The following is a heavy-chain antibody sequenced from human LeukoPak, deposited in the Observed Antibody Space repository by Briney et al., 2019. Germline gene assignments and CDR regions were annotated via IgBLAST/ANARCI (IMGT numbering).Heavy chain of an antibody. CDR3: ARHSTDYDILTYHFDY. J-gene: IGHJ4*02. CDR1: GYTFTSYG. V-gene: IGHV1-18*04. CDR2: ISAYNGNT. Sequence: ASVKVSCKASGYTFTSYGISWVRQAPGQGLEWMGWISAYNGNTNYAQKLQGRVTMTTDTSTSTAYMELRSLRSDDTAVYHCARHSTDYDILTYHFDYWGQGTLVTVSS. D-gene: IGHD3-9*01.